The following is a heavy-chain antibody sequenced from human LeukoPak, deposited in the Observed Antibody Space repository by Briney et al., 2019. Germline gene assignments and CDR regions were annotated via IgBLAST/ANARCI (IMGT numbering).Heavy chain of an antibody. CDR2: ISGSGGST. CDR3: AKLTSLPAAGTVGVDY. Sequence: PGGSLRLSCAASGFTFSSYAMSWVRQAPGKGLEWVSAISGSGGSTYYADSVKGRFTISRDNSKNTLYLQMNSLRAEDTAVYYCAKLTSLPAAGTVGVDYWGQGTLVTVSS. V-gene: IGHV3-23*01. J-gene: IGHJ4*02. D-gene: IGHD6-13*01. CDR1: GFTFSSYA.